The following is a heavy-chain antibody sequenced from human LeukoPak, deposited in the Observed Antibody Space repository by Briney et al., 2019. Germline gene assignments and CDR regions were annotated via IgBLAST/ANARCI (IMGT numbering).Heavy chain of an antibody. Sequence: SETLSLTCAVYGGSFSGYYWSWIRQPPGKGLEWIGEINHSGSTNYNPSLKSQVTISVDTSKNQFSLKLSSMTAADTAVHYCARGPTVASSGWYYFDYWGQGTLVTVSS. V-gene: IGHV4-34*01. D-gene: IGHD6-19*01. CDR3: ARGPTVASSGWYYFDY. CDR1: GGSFSGYY. J-gene: IGHJ4*02. CDR2: INHSGST.